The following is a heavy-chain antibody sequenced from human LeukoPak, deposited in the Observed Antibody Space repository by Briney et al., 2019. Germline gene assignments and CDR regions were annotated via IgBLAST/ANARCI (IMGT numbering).Heavy chain of an antibody. Sequence: GGSLRLPCAASGFTFSSYAMSWVRQAPGKGLGWVSAISGSGGSTYYADSVKGRFTISRDNSKNTLYLQMNSLRAEDTAVYYCARFARGSGYFDYWGQGTLVTVSS. J-gene: IGHJ4*02. V-gene: IGHV3-23*01. CDR2: ISGSGGST. CDR3: ARFARGSGYFDY. CDR1: GFTFSSYA. D-gene: IGHD3-22*01.